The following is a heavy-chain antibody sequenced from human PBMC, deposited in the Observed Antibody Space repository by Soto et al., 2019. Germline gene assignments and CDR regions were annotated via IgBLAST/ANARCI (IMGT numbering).Heavy chain of an antibody. V-gene: IGHV3-23*01. CDR3: AKGGYIYGLDP. J-gene: IGHJ5*02. Sequence: GSLRLSCAASGFPFNTYAMSWVRQAPGKGPEWVSAISESGDSAFYADSVQGRFTISRDNSYNILYLQMNSLRAEDTALYFCAKGGYIYGLDPWGQGTLVTVSS. CDR2: ISESGDSA. CDR1: GFPFNTYA. D-gene: IGHD5-18*01.